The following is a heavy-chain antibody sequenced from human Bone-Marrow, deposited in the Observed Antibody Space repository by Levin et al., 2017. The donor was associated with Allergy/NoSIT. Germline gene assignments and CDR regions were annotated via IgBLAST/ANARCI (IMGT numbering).Heavy chain of an antibody. Sequence: GESLKISCAASGFTFRSYAMHWVRQAPGKGLEWLAAISYDGSNEYYADSVKGRVTISRDNSQNMLYVQMNSLRAEDTAVYYCARDDPYLDAFDIWGQGTMVTLSS. CDR3: ARDDPYLDAFDI. D-gene: IGHD2-21*01. CDR1: GFTFRSYA. V-gene: IGHV3-30-3*01. J-gene: IGHJ3*02. CDR2: ISYDGSNE.